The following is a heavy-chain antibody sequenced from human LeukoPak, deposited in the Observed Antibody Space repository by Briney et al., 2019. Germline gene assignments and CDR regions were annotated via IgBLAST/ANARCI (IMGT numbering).Heavy chain of an antibody. Sequence: SETLSLTCTVSGGSISSYYWSWIRQPPGKGLEWIGYIYYSGSTNYNPSLKSRVTISVDTSKNQFSPKLNSVTAADTAVYYCARGGGLNYYYYYMDVWGKGTTVTVSS. D-gene: IGHD6-25*01. CDR2: IYYSGST. CDR3: ARGGGLNYYYYYMDV. V-gene: IGHV4-59*01. CDR1: GGSISSYY. J-gene: IGHJ6*03.